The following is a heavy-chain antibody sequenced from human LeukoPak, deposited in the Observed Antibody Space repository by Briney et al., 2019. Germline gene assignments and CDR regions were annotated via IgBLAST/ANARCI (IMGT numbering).Heavy chain of an antibody. CDR2: ISYDGSNK. V-gene: IGHV3-30-3*01. D-gene: IGHD3-10*01. CDR3: ASANYYGSGSYYNAPFDY. Sequence: GGSLRLSCAASGFTFSSYAMHWVRQAPGKGLEWVAVISYDGSNKYYADSVKGRFTISRDNSKNTLYLQMNSLRAEDTAVYYCASANYYGSGSYYNAPFDYWGLGTLVTVSS. J-gene: IGHJ4*02. CDR1: GFTFSSYA.